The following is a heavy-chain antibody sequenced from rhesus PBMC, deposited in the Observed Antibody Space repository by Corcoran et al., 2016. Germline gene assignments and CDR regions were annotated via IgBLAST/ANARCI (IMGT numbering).Heavy chain of an antibody. J-gene: IGHJ4*01. V-gene: IGHV4-160*01. CDR1: GGSISSNY. Sequence: QVQLQESGPGLVKPSETLSLTCAVSGGSISSNYWSWIRQAPGRGLEWIGRIYGSGGRTDYHPSRKSRVTISTDPSKNQFSLKLSSVTAADTAVYYCARENYSSGLAYWGQGVLVTVSS. CDR2: IYGSGGRT. CDR3: ARENYSSGLAY. D-gene: IGHD6-31*01.